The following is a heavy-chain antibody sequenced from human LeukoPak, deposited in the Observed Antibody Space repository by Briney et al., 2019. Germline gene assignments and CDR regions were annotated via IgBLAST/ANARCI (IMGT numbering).Heavy chain of an antibody. CDR2: IFPGDSDT. CDR1: GYTFSNYW. D-gene: IGHD4-17*01. V-gene: IGHV5-51*01. J-gene: IGHJ2*01. CDR3: ARVPKTSVTSRYLDL. Sequence: GESLKISCQGSGYTFSNYWIGWVRQMPGKGLEWMGSIFPGDSDTRYSPSFQGQVTISADTFISTAYLKWSSLKASDTAMYFCARVPKTSVTSRYLDLWGRGTLLTVSS.